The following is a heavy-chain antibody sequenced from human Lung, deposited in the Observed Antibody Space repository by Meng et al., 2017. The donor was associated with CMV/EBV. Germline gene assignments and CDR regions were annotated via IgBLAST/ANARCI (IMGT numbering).Heavy chain of an antibody. Sequence: SXXVSXKASGDTFRSHAISWVRQAPGQGLEWMGGIIPILGIATYAQKFQGRVAIAADKSTTTAYMELSRLRSEDTAVYFCARALYYYDSSGYYPYFDYWRQGXLVTVSS. D-gene: IGHD3-22*01. V-gene: IGHV1-69*10. J-gene: IGHJ4*01. CDR3: ARALYYYDSSGYYPYFDY. CDR2: IIPILGIA. CDR1: GDTFRSHA.